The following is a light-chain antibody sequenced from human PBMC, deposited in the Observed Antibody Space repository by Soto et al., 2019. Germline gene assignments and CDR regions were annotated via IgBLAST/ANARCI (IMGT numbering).Light chain of an antibody. Sequence: EIVLTQSPGILSLSPGERASLSCGASQSISSSFLAWYQQKPGQAPRLLISDTSTRATGIPDRFSGSGSGTDFTLAISSLEPEDFAVYYCQQYGTSPITFGQGTRLEI. CDR1: QSISSSF. CDR2: DTS. V-gene: IGKV3-20*01. J-gene: IGKJ5*01. CDR3: QQYGTSPIT.